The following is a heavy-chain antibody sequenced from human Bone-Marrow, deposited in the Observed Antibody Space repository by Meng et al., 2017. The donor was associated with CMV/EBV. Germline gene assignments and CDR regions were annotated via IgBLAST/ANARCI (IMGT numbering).Heavy chain of an antibody. D-gene: IGHD3-10*01. CDR3: ARANFYGSGSYYKEVWFDP. CDR2: IYYRWST. Sequence: SGGYYWSWMRQKPGKGLEWIGYIYYRWSTYDNPSLKSRVTISVDTSKNQFSLKLSSVTAADTAVYYCARANFYGSGSYYKEVWFDPWGQGTLVTVSS. CDR1: SGGYY. V-gene: IGHV4-31*02. J-gene: IGHJ5*02.